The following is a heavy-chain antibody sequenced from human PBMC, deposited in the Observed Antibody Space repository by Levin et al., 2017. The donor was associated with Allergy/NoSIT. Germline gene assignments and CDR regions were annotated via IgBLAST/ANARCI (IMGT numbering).Heavy chain of an antibody. CDR1: GYIFSTNW. D-gene: IGHD6-19*01. CDR3: ARPGKSGWGIDC. Sequence: PGGSLRLSCKASGYIFSTNWIGWVRQMPGKGLEWMGIIFPADSDTRYSPSFQGQVTISADKSITTAYLQWSSLKASDTAMYFCARPGKSGWGIDCWGQGTLVTVSS. CDR2: IFPADSDT. V-gene: IGHV5-51*01. J-gene: IGHJ4*02.